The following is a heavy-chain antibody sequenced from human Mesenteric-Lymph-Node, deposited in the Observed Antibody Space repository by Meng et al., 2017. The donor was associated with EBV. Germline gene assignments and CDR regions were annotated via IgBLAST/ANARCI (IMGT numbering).Heavy chain of an antibody. CDR2: IYYSGST. D-gene: IGHD1-1*01. Sequence: LRLQESGPGLVKPSETLSLTCTVSGGSISSSSYYWGWIRQPPGKGLEWIGNIYYSGSTYYNPSLKSRVTISVDTSKNQFSLKLSSVTAADTAVYYCAGTVQLERHWFNPWGQGTLVTVSS. CDR1: GGSISSSSYY. CDR3: AGTVQLERHWFNP. V-gene: IGHV4-39*07. J-gene: IGHJ5*02.